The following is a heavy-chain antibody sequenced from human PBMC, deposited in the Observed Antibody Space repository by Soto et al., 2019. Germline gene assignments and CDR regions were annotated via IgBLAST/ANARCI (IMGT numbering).Heavy chain of an antibody. Sequence: SETLSLTCTVSGGSISSSSYYWGWIRQPPGKGLEWIGSIYYSGSTYYNPSLKSRVTISVDTSKNQFSLKLSSVTAADTAVYYCARNDIVVGEKANYYYYYGMDVWGQGTKVTVSS. V-gene: IGHV4-39*01. D-gene: IGHD2-15*01. J-gene: IGHJ6*02. CDR1: GGSISSSSYY. CDR2: IYYSGST. CDR3: ARNDIVVGEKANYYYYYGMDV.